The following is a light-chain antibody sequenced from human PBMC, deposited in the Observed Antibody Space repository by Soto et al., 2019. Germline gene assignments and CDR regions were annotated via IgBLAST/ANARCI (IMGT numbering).Light chain of an antibody. CDR3: SSYTGSSTLYV. CDR2: KVS. CDR1: SSDVGYYNY. V-gene: IGLV2-14*01. Sequence: QSALTQPASVSGSPGQSITISCTGTSSDVGYYNYVSWYQQHPGKAPKLMIYKVSKRPSGVSNRFSGSKSGNTASLTISGLQAEDEADYYCSSYTGSSTLYVFGTGTKVTV. J-gene: IGLJ1*01.